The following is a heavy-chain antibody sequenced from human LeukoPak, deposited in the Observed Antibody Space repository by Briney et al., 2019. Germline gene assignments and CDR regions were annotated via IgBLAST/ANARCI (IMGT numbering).Heavy chain of an antibody. J-gene: IGHJ3*02. CDR3: GASRHYVSAYDI. CDR1: GFTFRSYG. V-gene: IGHV3-48*03. D-gene: IGHD3-16*01. Sequence: GGSLRLSCAASGFTFRSYGLYWGRQAPGKGLEWISYISSSSTIIKYADSVRGRFTISRDDARESLYLQMSSLRADDTAIYYCGASRHYVSAYDIWGQGTLVTVSS. CDR2: ISSSSTII.